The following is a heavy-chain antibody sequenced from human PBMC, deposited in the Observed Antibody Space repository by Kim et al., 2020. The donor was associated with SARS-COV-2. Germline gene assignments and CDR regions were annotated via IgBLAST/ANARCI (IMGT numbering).Heavy chain of an antibody. Sequence: ASVKVSCEASGYTFRSYIMHWVRQAPGQRFEWLGRINSGNGDTQYAQKFQGRVTINRDTSATTAYMELSRLRSEDTALYYCAIITGGYNAYFWVQG. CDR2: INSGNGDT. J-gene: IGHJ1*01. V-gene: IGHV1-3*01. CDR3: AIITGGYNAYF. CDR1: GYTFRSYI. D-gene: IGHD6-25*01.